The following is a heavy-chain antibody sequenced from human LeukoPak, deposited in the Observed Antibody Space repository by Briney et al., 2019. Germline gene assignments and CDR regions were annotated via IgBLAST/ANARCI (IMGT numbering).Heavy chain of an antibody. CDR2: IYYSGST. Sequence: SETLSLTCAVSGDSISSHYWSWIRQHPGKGLEWIGHIYYSGSTNYNPSLKSRVSISVDTSKNQFSLRLNSVTAADTAVYYCARDHGGYYFDYWGQGTLVTVSS. V-gene: IGHV4-59*11. CDR3: ARDHGGYYFDY. CDR1: GDSISSHY. J-gene: IGHJ4*02. D-gene: IGHD3-16*01.